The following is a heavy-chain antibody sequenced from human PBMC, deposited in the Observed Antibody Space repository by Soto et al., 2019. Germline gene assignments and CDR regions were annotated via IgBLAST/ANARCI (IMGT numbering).Heavy chain of an antibody. CDR3: ARGYCNTNICDPWSDH. V-gene: IGHV5-51*01. D-gene: IGHD2-15*01. CDR1: GYIFTSYC. J-gene: IGHJ5*02. Sequence: PGDALKISCTVFGYIFTSYCICFVRQMPGKGLEWMVIIYPGDSDTRYSPSFQGKVTISADKSITTAYLQWSSLKASDTSMYYCARGYCNTNICDPWSDHWGQGNMLTVSS. CDR2: IYPGDSDT.